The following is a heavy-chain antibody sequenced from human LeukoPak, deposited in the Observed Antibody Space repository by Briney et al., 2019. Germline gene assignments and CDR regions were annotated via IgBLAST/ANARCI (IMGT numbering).Heavy chain of an antibody. CDR2: IWYDGSNK. Sequence: GGSLRLSCAASGFTFSNYGMHWARQAPGKGLEWVAIIWYDGSNKHYADSVKGRFTISRDNSKNTLYLEMNSLRVEDTAVYYCARSYYYDRSAGGWFDPWGQGTLVTVSS. V-gene: IGHV3-33*01. CDR3: ARSYYYDRSAGGWFDP. J-gene: IGHJ5*02. CDR1: GFTFSNYG. D-gene: IGHD3-22*01.